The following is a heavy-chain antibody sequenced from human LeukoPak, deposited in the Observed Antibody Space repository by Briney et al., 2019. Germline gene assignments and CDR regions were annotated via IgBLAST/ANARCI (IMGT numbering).Heavy chain of an antibody. V-gene: IGHV3-7*01. Sequence: GSLRLSCAASGFTFSSYWMSWMRQAPGNGLEWVANIKYDGNEEYYVDSVKGRFTISRDNAKNSLYLQLNSLRVEDTAVYYCKSGGAAPGSFDYWGQGTLVTVSP. CDR2: IKYDGNEE. CDR3: KSGGAAPGSFDY. CDR1: GFTFSSYW. D-gene: IGHD1-1*01. J-gene: IGHJ4*02.